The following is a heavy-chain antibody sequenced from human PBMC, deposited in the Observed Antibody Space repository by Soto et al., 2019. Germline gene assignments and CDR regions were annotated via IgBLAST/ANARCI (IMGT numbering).Heavy chain of an antibody. CDR3: ARVPYYYGSEIDYFDY. CDR1: GYTFTSYA. CDR2: INAGNGNT. J-gene: IGHJ4*02. Sequence: GASVKVSCKASGYTFTSYAMHLGRQAPGQRLEWMGWINAGNGNTKYSQKFQGRVTITRDTSASTAYMELSRLRSEDTAVYYCARVPYYYGSEIDYFDYWGQGTLVTVSS. D-gene: IGHD3-10*01. V-gene: IGHV1-3*01.